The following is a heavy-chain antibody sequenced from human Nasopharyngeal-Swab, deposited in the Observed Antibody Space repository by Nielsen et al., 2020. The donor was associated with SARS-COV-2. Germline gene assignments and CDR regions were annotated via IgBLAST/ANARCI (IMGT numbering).Heavy chain of an antibody. V-gene: IGHV3-21*01. D-gene: IGHD2-21*02. CDR1: GFTFSSYS. Sequence: GGSLRLSCAASGFTFSSYSMNWVRQAPGKGLEWVSSISSSSSYIYYADSVKGRFTISRDSAKNSLYLQMNSLRAEDTAVYYCASVREHIVVVTAIYDYWGQGTLVTVSS. J-gene: IGHJ4*02. CDR3: ASVREHIVVVTAIYDY. CDR2: ISSSSSYI.